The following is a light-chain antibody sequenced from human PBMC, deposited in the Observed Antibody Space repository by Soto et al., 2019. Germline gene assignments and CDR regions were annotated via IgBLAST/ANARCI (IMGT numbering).Light chain of an antibody. V-gene: IGKV1-5*03. Sequence: DIQMTQSPSTLSGSVGYRVTITCLASQTISSWLAWYQQKPGKAPKLLIYKASTLKSGVPSRFSGSGSGTEFTLTINSLQPEDFATYYCQQYNSYFLAFGQGSKVDIK. J-gene: IGKJ1*01. CDR2: KAS. CDR3: QQYNSYFLA. CDR1: QTISSW.